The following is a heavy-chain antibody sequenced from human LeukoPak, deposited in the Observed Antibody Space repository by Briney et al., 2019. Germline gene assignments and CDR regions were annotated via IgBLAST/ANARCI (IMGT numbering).Heavy chain of an antibody. CDR1: GFTFDDYA. D-gene: IGHD5-12*01. Sequence: GRSLRLSCAASGFTFDDYAMHWVRQAPGKGLEWVSGISWNSGSIGYADSVKGRFTIPRDNAKNSLYLQMNSLRAEDTAVYYCAKDYSGYDSPKWGQGTLVTVSS. CDR3: AKDYSGYDSPK. J-gene: IGHJ4*02. CDR2: ISWNSGSI. V-gene: IGHV3-9*01.